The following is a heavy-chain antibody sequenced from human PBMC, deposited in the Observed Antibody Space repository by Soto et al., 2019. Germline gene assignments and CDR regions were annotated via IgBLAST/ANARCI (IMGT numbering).Heavy chain of an antibody. D-gene: IGHD1-26*01. CDR2: IYYRVST. CDR1: GDSISSGDYY. V-gene: IGHV4-30-4*01. CDR3: ARAVTPYSGSQHHDY. J-gene: IGHJ4*02. Sequence: QVQLQESGPGLVKPSQTLSLTCTVSGDSISSGDYYWSWIRQPPGKGLEWIGYIYYRVSTHYNPSLKSRITMSVDTSKNQFSLKLSSMTAADTAVYYCARAVTPYSGSQHHDYWGQGTLVTVSS.